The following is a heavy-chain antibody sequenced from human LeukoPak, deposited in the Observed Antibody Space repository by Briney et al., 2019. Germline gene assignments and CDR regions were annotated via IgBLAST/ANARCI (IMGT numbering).Heavy chain of an antibody. D-gene: IGHD7-27*01. CDR3: ARTNWGSGFDY. CDR1: DYSITSGFY. V-gene: IGHV4-38-2*02. J-gene: IGHJ4*02. Sequence: SETLSLTCIVSDYSITSGFYWGWIRQPPGKGLEWIGSIAHTGGTYYNPSLKSRVTMSLDTSKNQFSVKLSSVTAADTAVYYCARTNWGSGFDYWGQGTLVTVSS. CDR2: IAHTGGT.